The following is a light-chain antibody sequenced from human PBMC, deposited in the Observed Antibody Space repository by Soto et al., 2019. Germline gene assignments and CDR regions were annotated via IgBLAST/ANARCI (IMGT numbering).Light chain of an antibody. CDR3: QQHISWPLT. Sequence: EIVMTQSPATLSVSPGERATLSCRASQSVSSNLAWYQQKPGQAPRLLIYGASTRATGIPARFSGSGSGTEFTLTISSLQSEDFAVYYCQQHISWPLTFGGGTTGDIK. CDR2: GAS. CDR1: QSVSSN. J-gene: IGKJ4*01. V-gene: IGKV3-15*01.